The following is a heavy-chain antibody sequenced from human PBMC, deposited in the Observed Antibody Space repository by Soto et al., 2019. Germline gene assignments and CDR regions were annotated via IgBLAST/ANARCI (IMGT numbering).Heavy chain of an antibody. Sequence: QITLKESGPTLVKPTEPLTLTCTFSGFSLTTNGVGVGWIRQPPGKALERLGLFYWDDDKRYSPSLENRLTITKDTSKHQVVPTVTNMDPEDTGTYYWAYRKGAATGTGNWFDPWGQGTPVTVAS. J-gene: IGHJ5*02. V-gene: IGHV2-5*02. D-gene: IGHD1-1*01. CDR3: AYRKGAATGTGNWFDP. CDR2: FYWDDDK. CDR1: GFSLTTNGVG.